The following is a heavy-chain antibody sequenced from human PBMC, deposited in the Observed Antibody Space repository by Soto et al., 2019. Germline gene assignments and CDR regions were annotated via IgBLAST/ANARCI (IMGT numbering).Heavy chain of an antibody. CDR1: GYSFTSYG. CDR2: IYPGDSDT. J-gene: IGHJ6*02. V-gene: IGHV5-51*01. D-gene: IGHD4-17*01. CDR3: ARRGVTTASRTDYYSYYGMDV. Sequence: GESLKISCKGSGYSFTSYGIGWVRQMPGKCLGWMGIIYPGDSDTSYSPSFQGQVTISAEKSISTAYLQWSSLKASDTAMYYCARRGVTTASRTDYYSYYGMDVWGQGTTVTVSS.